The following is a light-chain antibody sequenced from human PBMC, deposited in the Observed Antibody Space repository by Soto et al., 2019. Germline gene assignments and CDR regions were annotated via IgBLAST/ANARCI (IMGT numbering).Light chain of an antibody. Sequence: EIVLTQSPATLSLSPGERATLSCRASQSVSSYLAWYQQKPGQAPRLLIYDASNRATGIPARFSGSGSGTDFTLTISSLEPEDFAVYYCQQRSNWPLFGPGTQVDI. J-gene: IGKJ3*01. CDR1: QSVSSY. CDR2: DAS. V-gene: IGKV3-11*01. CDR3: QQRSNWPL.